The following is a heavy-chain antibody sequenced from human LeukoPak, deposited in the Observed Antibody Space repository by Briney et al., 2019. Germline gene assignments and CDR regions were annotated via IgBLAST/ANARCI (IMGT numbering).Heavy chain of an antibody. J-gene: IGHJ4*02. CDR3: ATGDSGSYFDY. D-gene: IGHD1-26*01. V-gene: IGHV1-69-2*01. CDR1: GYTFTDYY. CDR2: VDPEDGET. Sequence: ASVKTSCKVSGYTFTDYYMHWVQQAPGKGLEWMGLVDPEDGETTYAEKFQGRVTITADTSTDTAYMELSSLRSEDTAVYYCATGDSGSYFDYWGQGTLVTVSS.